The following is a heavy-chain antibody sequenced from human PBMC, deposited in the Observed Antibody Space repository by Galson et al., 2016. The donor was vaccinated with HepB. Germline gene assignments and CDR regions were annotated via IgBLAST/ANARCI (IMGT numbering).Heavy chain of an antibody. CDR1: GFTFTAYS. Sequence: SVKVSCKAPGFTFTAYSLHWVRQAPGQRLEWLGWINAGTGITKYSQKFRDRVTITRDTSANTVYLDMTSLRSEDTAVFYCARGHGGDWRDYYGVDVWGQGTTVTVSS. V-gene: IGHV1-3*01. CDR2: INAGTGIT. CDR3: ARGHGGDWRDYYGVDV. D-gene: IGHD2-21*02. J-gene: IGHJ6*02.